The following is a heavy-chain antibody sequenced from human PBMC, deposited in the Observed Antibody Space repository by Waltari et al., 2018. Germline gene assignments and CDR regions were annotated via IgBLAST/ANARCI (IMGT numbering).Heavy chain of an antibody. CDR3: ANMGWGNPHGDLEYFQH. V-gene: IGHV3-23*01. CDR2: ISGSGGST. D-gene: IGHD2-8*02. Sequence: DVQLLESGGGLVQPGGSLRLSGAASGSPFSSYAMSWARRDPGRGLGWVSAISGSGGSTYCAYSVKGRFTISRDNSKNTLYLQMNSLRAEDTAVYYCANMGWGNPHGDLEYFQHWGQGTLVTVSS. CDR1: GSPFSSYA. J-gene: IGHJ1*01.